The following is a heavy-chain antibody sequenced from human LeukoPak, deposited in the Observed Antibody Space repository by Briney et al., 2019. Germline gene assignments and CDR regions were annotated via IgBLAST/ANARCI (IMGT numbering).Heavy chain of an antibody. CDR1: AYSISSGYY. Sequence: SETLSLTCAVSAYSISSGYYWGWIRQPPGKGLEWIGSIYHSGSTYYNPSLKSRVTISVDTSKNQFSLKLSSVTAADTAVYYYARVESSGDVDYWGQGTLVTVSS. D-gene: IGHD6-19*01. V-gene: IGHV4-38-2*01. J-gene: IGHJ4*02. CDR3: ARVESSGDVDY. CDR2: IYHSGST.